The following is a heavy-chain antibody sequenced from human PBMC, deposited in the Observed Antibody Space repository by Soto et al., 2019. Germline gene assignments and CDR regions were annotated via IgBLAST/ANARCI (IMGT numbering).Heavy chain of an antibody. CDR1: GFSFNDYY. CDR2: ISGNSYET. CDR3: GRAREGYSGFDWDDY. D-gene: IGHD5-12*01. J-gene: IGHJ4*01. Sequence: QVQLVESGGGLVKPGGSLRLSCEASGFSFNDYYMTWIRQAPGKGLEWLAYISGNSYETTYADSVKGRFTISRDNAKNSLYLQMDNLKVEDTAGYYCGRAREGYSGFDWDDYWGQGVLVTVSS. V-gene: IGHV3-11*06.